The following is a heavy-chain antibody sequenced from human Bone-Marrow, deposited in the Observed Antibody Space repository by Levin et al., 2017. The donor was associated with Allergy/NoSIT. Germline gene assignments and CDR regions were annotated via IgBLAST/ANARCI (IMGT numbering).Heavy chain of an antibody. V-gene: IGHV3-7*01. Sequence: GGSLRLSCAASGFTVRNYWMSWIRQAPGRGLEWVANIKTDGSEKYYVDSVKGRFTISRDNAKNSLYLQMNSLRAEDTAIYYCVTDYVWGTYEVAYWGQGTLVTVSS. CDR1: GFTVRNYW. CDR3: VTDYVWGTYEVAY. D-gene: IGHD3-16*01. J-gene: IGHJ4*02. CDR2: IKTDGSEK.